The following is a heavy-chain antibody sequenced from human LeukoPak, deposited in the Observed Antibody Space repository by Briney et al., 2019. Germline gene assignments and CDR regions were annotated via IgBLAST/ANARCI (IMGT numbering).Heavy chain of an antibody. Sequence: GGSLRLSCAASGFTFSDCSMNWVRQAPGKGLEWVSYISRSSTTIYYADSVKGRFTISRDNAKNSLCLQMNSLRDEDTAVYYCARNPYGGSRSDYWGQGTLVTVSS. CDR1: GFTFSDCS. CDR3: ARNPYGGSRSDY. J-gene: IGHJ4*02. CDR2: ISRSSTTI. D-gene: IGHD1-26*01. V-gene: IGHV3-48*02.